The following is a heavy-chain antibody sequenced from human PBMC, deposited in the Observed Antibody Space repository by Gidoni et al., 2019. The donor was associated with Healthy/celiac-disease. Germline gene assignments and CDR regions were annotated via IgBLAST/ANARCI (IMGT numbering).Heavy chain of an antibody. Sequence: EVQLVESGGGLVQPGGSLRLSCAASGFTFRDQYMDWVRQAPGKGLEWVGRTRNKANSYTTEYSASVKGRFTISRDDSKNSLYLQMNSLKTEDTAVYYCAREPYYDILTGYLGYYYYGMDVWGQGTTVTVSS. CDR3: AREPYYDILTGYLGYYYYGMDV. J-gene: IGHJ6*02. CDR1: GFTFRDQY. D-gene: IGHD3-9*01. V-gene: IGHV3-72*01. CDR2: TRNKANSYTT.